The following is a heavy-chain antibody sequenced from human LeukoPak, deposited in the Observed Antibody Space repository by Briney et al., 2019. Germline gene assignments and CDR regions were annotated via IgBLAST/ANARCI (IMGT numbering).Heavy chain of an antibody. V-gene: IGHV4-39*01. Sequence: PSETLSLTXTVSGGSISSSSYYWGWIRQPPGKGLEWIGSIYYSGSTYYNPSLKSRVTISVDTSKNQFSLKLSSVTAADTAVYYCAALEMDGAFDIWGQGTMVTVSS. CDR1: GGSISSSSYY. D-gene: IGHD5-24*01. J-gene: IGHJ3*02. CDR2: IYYSGST. CDR3: AALEMDGAFDI.